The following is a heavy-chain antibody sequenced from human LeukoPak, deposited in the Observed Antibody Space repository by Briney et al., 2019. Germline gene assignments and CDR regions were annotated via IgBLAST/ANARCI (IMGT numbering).Heavy chain of an antibody. Sequence: GGSLRLSRAASGFTFSSYAMHWVRQAPGKGLEWVAVISYDGSNKYYADSVKGRFTISRDNSKNTLYLQMNSLRAEDTAVYYCALVATIAPLDYWGQGTLVTVSS. CDR3: ALVATIAPLDY. CDR2: ISYDGSNK. J-gene: IGHJ4*02. CDR1: GFTFSSYA. V-gene: IGHV3-30-3*01. D-gene: IGHD5-12*01.